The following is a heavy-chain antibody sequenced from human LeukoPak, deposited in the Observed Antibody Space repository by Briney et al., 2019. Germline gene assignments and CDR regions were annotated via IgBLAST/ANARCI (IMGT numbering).Heavy chain of an antibody. CDR2: IKQDGSEK. D-gene: IGHD1-7*01. CDR3: ARDQDNWNYDQYYYYYYGMDV. J-gene: IGHJ6*02. V-gene: IGHV3-7*01. Sequence: PGRSLRLSCAASGFTFSSYWMSWVRQAPGKGLEWVANIKQDGSEKYYVDSVKGRFTISRDNAKNSLYLQMNSLRAEDTAVYYCARDQDNWNYDQYYYYYYGMDVWGQGTTVTVSS. CDR1: GFTFSSYW.